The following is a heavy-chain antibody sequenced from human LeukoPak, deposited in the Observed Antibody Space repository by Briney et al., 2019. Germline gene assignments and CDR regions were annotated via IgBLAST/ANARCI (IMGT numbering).Heavy chain of an antibody. CDR3: AKYGTAMATEYFDY. J-gene: IGHJ4*02. V-gene: IGHV3-23*01. Sequence: QPGGSLRLSCAASGFSFRDFSMHWVRQVPGKGLEWVSLISGDGGATHYADSVKGRFTISRDNSKNTLYLQMNSLRAEDTAVYYCAKYGTAMATEYFDYWGQGTLVTVSS. CDR2: ISGDGGAT. D-gene: IGHD5-18*01. CDR1: GFSFRDFS.